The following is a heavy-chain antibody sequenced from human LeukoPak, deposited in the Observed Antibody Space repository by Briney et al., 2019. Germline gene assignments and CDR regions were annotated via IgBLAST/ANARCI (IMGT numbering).Heavy chain of an antibody. CDR1: GFTFSSYA. Sequence: PGGSLRLSCAASGFTFSSYAMHWVRQAPGKGLEWVAVISYDGSNKYYADSVKGRFTISRDNSKNTLYLQMNSLRAEDTAVYYCAIPPHRLRRNWFDPWGQGTLVTVSS. V-gene: IGHV3-30*04. J-gene: IGHJ5*02. D-gene: IGHD4-17*01. CDR3: AIPPHRLRRNWFDP. CDR2: ISYDGSNK.